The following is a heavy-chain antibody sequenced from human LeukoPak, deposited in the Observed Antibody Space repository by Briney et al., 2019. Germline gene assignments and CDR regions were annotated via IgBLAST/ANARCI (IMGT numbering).Heavy chain of an antibody. CDR3: AKLLGTVTTYDY. CDR1: GVAFSRNW. D-gene: IGHD2/OR15-2a*01. V-gene: IGHV3-7*01. Sequence: GGSLRLSCEASGVAFSRNWMSWVRQAPGKGLDCVASIDPDGSIKYYVDSVRGRLTITRDNTKNSVYLQMTSLGAEDTAVYYCAKLLGTVTTYDYWGQGSLVTVSS. CDR2: IDPDGSIK. J-gene: IGHJ4*02.